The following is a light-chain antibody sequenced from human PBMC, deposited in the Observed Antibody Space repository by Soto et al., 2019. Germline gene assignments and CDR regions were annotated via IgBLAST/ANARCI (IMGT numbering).Light chain of an antibody. Sequence: DIQMTQSPSTLSASVGDRVTITCRASQSISSWLAWYQQKPGKAPKLLIYKASSLESGVPTRFSGSGSGTELTLTIISLQPDDFATYYCQQYNSYSQWTFGQGTKV. J-gene: IGKJ1*01. V-gene: IGKV1-5*03. CDR2: KAS. CDR1: QSISSW. CDR3: QQYNSYSQWT.